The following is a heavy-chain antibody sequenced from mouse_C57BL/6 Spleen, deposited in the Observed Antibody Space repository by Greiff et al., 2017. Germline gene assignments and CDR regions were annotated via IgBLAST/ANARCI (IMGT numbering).Heavy chain of an antibody. V-gene: IGHV1-52*01. Sequence: QVQLQQPGAELVRPGSSVKLSCKASGYTFTSYWMHWVKQRPIQGLEWIGNIDPSDSETHYNQKFKDKATLTVDKSSSTAYMQLSSLTSEDSAVYYCARRLDYYSSSHWYFDVWGTGTTVTVSS. CDR2: IDPSDSET. CDR3: ARRLDYYSSSHWYFDV. J-gene: IGHJ1*03. CDR1: GYTFTSYW. D-gene: IGHD1-1*01.